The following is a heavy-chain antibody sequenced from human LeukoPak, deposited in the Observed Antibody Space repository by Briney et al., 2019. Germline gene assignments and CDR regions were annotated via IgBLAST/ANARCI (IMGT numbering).Heavy chain of an antibody. CDR3: ARSVGAAAGTDAFDI. J-gene: IGHJ3*02. CDR2: INPNSGGT. V-gene: IGHV1-2*02. CDR1: GYTFTGYY. D-gene: IGHD6-13*01. Sequence: ASVKVSCKASGYTFTGYYMHWVRQAPGQGLEWMGWINPNSGGTNYAQKFQGRVTMTRDTSISTAYMELSRLRSDGTAVYYCARSVGAAAGTDAFDIWGQGTMVTVSS.